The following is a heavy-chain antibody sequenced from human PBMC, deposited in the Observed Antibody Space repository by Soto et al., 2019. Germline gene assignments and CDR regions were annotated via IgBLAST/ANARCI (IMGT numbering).Heavy chain of an antibody. V-gene: IGHV4-30-4*01. CDR3: ARATYYYDSSGYWLDY. CDR2: IYYSGST. D-gene: IGHD3-22*01. J-gene: IGHJ4*02. Sequence: QPLSRTWTVFVSSIISRFYYWSLNSQPPGKGLEWIGYIYYSGSTYYNPSLKSRVTISVDTSKNQFSLKLSSVTAADTAVYYCARATYYYDSSGYWLDYWGQGTMVTVSS. CDR1: VSSIISRFYY.